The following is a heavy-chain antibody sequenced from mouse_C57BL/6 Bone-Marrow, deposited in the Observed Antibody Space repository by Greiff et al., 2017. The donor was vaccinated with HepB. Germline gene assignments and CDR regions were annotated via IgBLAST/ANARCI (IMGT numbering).Heavy chain of an antibody. CDR3: ARSSYPYWYFDV. J-gene: IGHJ1*03. D-gene: IGHD1-1*01. Sequence: EVQGVESGGGLVQPGGSLKLSCAASGFTFSDYGMAWVRQAPRKGPEWVAFISNLAYSIYYADTVTGRFTISRENAKNTLYLEMSSLRSEDTAMYYCARSSYPYWYFDVWGTGTTVTVSS. CDR1: GFTFSDYG. CDR2: ISNLAYSI. V-gene: IGHV5-15*01.